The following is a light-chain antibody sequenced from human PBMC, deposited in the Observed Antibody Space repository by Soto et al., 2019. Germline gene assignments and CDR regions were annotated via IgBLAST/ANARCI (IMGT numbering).Light chain of an antibody. CDR1: QSLLHSDGKTY. J-gene: IGKJ3*01. Sequence: EIMLTQTPLSLSVTPGQPASISCKSSQSLLHSDGKTYLYWYLQRPGQPPLLLMYEVYNRSSGVSVRLSGSGSGTDIKLEINRLGAEDVWVYYCMQAIQFPLFAFGPGTKVDIK. CDR2: EVY. V-gene: IGKV2D-29*01. CDR3: MQAIQFPLFA.